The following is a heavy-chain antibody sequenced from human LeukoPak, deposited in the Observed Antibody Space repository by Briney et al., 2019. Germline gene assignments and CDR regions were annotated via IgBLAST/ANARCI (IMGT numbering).Heavy chain of an antibody. CDR2: ISSSGSTT. Sequence: GRSLRPSCAASGFTFSRYEMNWVRQAPGKGLEWVSYISSSGSTTYYADSVKGRFTISRDNATNSLYRQLNSLRIEDTAVHYGAKNRISYGDYASPLVDYWGQGTLITVSA. CDR1: GFTFSRYE. CDR3: AKNRISYGDYASPLVDY. D-gene: IGHD4-17*01. J-gene: IGHJ4*02. V-gene: IGHV3-48*03.